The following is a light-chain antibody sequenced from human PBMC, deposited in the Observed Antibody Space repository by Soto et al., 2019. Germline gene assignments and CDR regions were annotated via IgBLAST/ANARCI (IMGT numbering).Light chain of an antibody. CDR1: SSDVGGYNS. CDR2: DVS. V-gene: IGLV2-14*01. Sequence: QSALTQPASVSGSPGQSITISCTGSSSDVGGYNSVSWYQQHPGKAPKLMIYDVSNRPSGVSNRFSGSKSGNTASLTISGLQDEDEDDYYCSSYTRSSTLVFGGGTQLTVL. CDR3: SSYTRSSTLV. J-gene: IGLJ2*01.